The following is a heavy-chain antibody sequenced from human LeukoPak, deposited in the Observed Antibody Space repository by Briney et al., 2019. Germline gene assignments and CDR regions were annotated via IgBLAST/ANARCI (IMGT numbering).Heavy chain of an antibody. CDR1: GYSLTELS. CDR2: FDPEHGER. CDR3: ATLGVIVPAALKGTDS. Sequence: ASVKVSCKVSGYSLTELSMHWVRQAPGKGLEWMGGFDPEHGERIYAQKFQDRVTMTEDTSTDTAYMELSSLRSDDTAVYYCATLGVIVPAALKGTDSWGQGTLVTVSS. J-gene: IGHJ4*02. D-gene: IGHD2-2*01. V-gene: IGHV1-24*01.